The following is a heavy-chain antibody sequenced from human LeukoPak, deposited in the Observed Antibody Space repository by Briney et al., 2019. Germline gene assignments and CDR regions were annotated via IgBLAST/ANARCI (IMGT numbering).Heavy chain of an antibody. CDR2: ISYDGSNK. Sequence: GGSLRLSCTPSGFTFSSYGMHWVRQAPGKGLEWVAVISYDGSNKYYADSVKGRFTISRDNSKNTLYLQMNSLRAEDTAVYYCARDGRNFYSSSTLISFLDYWGQGTLVTVSS. J-gene: IGHJ4*02. CDR3: ARDGRNFYSSSTLISFLDY. V-gene: IGHV3-30*19. CDR1: GFTFSSYG. D-gene: IGHD6-6*01.